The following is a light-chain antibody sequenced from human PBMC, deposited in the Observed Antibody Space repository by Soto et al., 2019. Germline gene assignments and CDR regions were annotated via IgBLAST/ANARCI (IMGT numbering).Light chain of an antibody. V-gene: IGKV2-28*01. Sequence: DIVMTQSPLSLPVTPGEPASISCRSSQSLLHSDGYNYLDWYLQKPGQSPQLLIYLASKRASGIRDRFSGSGSGTDFILKISRVEADDVGVYYCMQGLQPPPTFGPGTKVHIK. CDR2: LAS. CDR3: MQGLQPPPT. CDR1: QSLLHSDGYNY. J-gene: IGKJ3*01.